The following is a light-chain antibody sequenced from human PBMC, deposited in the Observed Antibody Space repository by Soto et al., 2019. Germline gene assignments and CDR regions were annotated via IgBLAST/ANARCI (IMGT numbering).Light chain of an antibody. CDR3: QQYDNLLRT. V-gene: IGKV1-33*01. CDR2: DAS. CDR1: QDISNY. J-gene: IGKJ4*01. Sequence: IQMTQSPSSLSASVGDRVTITCQASQDISNYLTWYQQKPGKAPKLLIYDASNLETGFPSRFSGSGSGTDFTFTISSLQPEDIATYYCQQYDNLLRTFGGGTKVEIK.